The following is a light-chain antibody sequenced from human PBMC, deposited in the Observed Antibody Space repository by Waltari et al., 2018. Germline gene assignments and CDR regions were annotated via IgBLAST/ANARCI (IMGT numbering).Light chain of an antibody. V-gene: IGLV4-69*01. CDR2: VTRDGSH. CDR3: QTGGHGTWV. J-gene: IGLJ3*02. CDR1: SGHSSNV. Sequence: QLVLTQSPSASASLGASVKLTCTLSSGHSSNVIAWLQQQPEKGPRYLMRVTRDGSHSRGDEIPDRFSGSSSGAERYLTISSLQSEDEADYYCQTGGHGTWVFGGGTKLTVL.